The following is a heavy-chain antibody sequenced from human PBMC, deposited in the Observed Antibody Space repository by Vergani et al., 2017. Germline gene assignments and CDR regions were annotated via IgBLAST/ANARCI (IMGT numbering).Heavy chain of an antibody. CDR1: GGSISSGGYY. Sequence: QVQLQESGPGLVKPSQTLSLTCTVSGGSISSGGYYWSWIRQHPGKGLEWIGYIYYSGTTYYNPSLKSRVTISVDTSKNQFSLKLSSVTAADTAVYYCARGGNRRGYYFDYWGQGTLVTVSS. D-gene: IGHD3-22*01. CDR3: ARGGNRRGYYFDY. CDR2: IYYSGTT. J-gene: IGHJ4*02. V-gene: IGHV4-31*03.